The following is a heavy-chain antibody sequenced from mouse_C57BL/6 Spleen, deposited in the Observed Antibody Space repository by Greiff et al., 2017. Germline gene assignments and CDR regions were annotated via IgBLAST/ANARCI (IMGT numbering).Heavy chain of an antibody. D-gene: IGHD3-2*02. J-gene: IGHJ3*01. Sequence: QVQLQQSGAELVKPGASVKISCKASGYAFSSYWMTWVKQRPGKGLEWIGQIYPGDGDTNYNGKFKGKATLTADKSSSTAYMQLSSLTSEDSAVYFCARGSSGYPFAYWGQGTLVTVSA. CDR1: GYAFSSYW. CDR2: IYPGDGDT. CDR3: ARGSSGYPFAY. V-gene: IGHV1-80*01.